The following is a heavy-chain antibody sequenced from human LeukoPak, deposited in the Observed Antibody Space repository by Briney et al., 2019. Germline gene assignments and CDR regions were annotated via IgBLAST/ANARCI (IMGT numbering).Heavy chain of an antibody. V-gene: IGHV1-24*01. CDR1: GATVTGFS. CDR2: FDPEDGAR. CDR3: ATGYTYDYSLY. Sequence: GASVKVSCKVSGATVTGFSIHWVRQAPGHGLEWMGGFDPEDGARIFAQKFQGRVTMTEDTSTDTAYMDLSSLRSEDTAVYYCATGYTYDYSLYWGQGTLVTVSS. D-gene: IGHD5-18*01. J-gene: IGHJ4*02.